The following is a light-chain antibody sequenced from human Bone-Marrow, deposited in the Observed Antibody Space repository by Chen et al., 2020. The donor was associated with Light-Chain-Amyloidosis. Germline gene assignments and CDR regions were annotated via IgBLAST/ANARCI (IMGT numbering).Light chain of an antibody. V-gene: IGLV3-21*02. CDR3: QVWDRSSDRPV. CDR2: DDS. Sequence: SYVLPQPSSVSVAPGQTATIACVGNNIGSTSVHWYQQTPGQAPLLVVYDDSDRPSGIPERLSGSNSGNTATLTISRVEAGDEADYYCQVWDRSSDRPVFGGGTKLTVL. J-gene: IGLJ3*02. CDR1: NIGSTS.